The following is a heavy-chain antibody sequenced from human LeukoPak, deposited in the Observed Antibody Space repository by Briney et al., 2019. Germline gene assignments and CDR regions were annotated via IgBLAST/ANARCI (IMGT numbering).Heavy chain of an antibody. V-gene: IGHV4-39*07. D-gene: IGHD6-13*01. CDR1: GDSISSSSYY. CDR2: IYYAGST. J-gene: IGHJ5*02. Sequence: SETLSLTCNVSGDSISSSSYYWSWIRVPPGKGLEWIGSIYYAGSTYYNPSLKSRVTMSVDMSKNQFSLNLSSVTAADTAVYYCARDSSTWPYPSNWFDPWGQGTLVTVSS. CDR3: ARDSSTWPYPSNWFDP.